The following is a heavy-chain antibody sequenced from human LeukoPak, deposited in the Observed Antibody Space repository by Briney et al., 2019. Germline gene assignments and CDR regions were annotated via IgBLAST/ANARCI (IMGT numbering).Heavy chain of an antibody. D-gene: IGHD2/OR15-2a*01. Sequence: SQTLSLTCAISGDSVSGNSAVAWNWLRQSPSRGLEGLGRTYYRSKSNNDYAVSVKSRITINPDTSKNQFSLHLTSVTPEDTAVYYCARGRNSGFDYWGQGTLVTVSS. CDR2: TYYRSKSNN. CDR1: GDSVSGNSAVA. J-gene: IGHJ4*02. CDR3: ARGRNSGFDY. V-gene: IGHV6-1*01.